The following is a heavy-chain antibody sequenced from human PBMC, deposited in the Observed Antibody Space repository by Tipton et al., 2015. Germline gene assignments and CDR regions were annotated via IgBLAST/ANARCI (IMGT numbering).Heavy chain of an antibody. J-gene: IGHJ4*02. Sequence: TLSLTCAVSAYSISSDYYWGWIRQPPGKGLEWIGSISHSGNTYYNPSLKSRVSIFVDTSKNQFSLKLSSVTAADTAVYYCACQDYDSLTRDYQTVDYWGQGTLVTVSS. V-gene: IGHV4-38-2*01. CDR3: ACQDYDSLTRDYQTVDY. D-gene: IGHD3-9*01. CDR1: AYSISSDYY. CDR2: ISHSGNT.